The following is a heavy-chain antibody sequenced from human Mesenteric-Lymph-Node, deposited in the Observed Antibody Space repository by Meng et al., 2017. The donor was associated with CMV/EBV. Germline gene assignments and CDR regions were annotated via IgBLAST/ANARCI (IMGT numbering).Heavy chain of an antibody. CDR1: GGPFSGYY. D-gene: IGHD6-6*01. J-gene: IGHJ6*02. CDR3: ARGIAARDTFYYYYGMDV. Sequence: SETLSLTCAVYGGPFSGYYWSWIRQPPGKGLEWIGEIHQVGDTNYNPSLESRVTISVDTSKNQFSLKLSSVTAADTAVYYCARGIAARDTFYYYYGMDVWGQGTTVTVSS. CDR2: IHQVGDT. V-gene: IGHV4-34*01.